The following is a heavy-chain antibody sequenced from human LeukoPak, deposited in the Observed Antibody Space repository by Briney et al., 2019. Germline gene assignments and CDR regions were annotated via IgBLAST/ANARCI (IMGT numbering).Heavy chain of an antibody. CDR3: AVNILTGYYKGYWFDP. V-gene: IGHV1-2*02. Sequence: GASVKVSCKASGYTFTGYYMHWVRQAPGQGLEWMGWINPNSGGTNYAQKFQGRVTMTRDTSISTAYMELSRLRSDDTAVYYCAVNILTGYYKGYWFDPWGQGTLVTVSS. CDR1: GYTFTGYY. J-gene: IGHJ5*02. CDR2: INPNSGGT. D-gene: IGHD3-9*01.